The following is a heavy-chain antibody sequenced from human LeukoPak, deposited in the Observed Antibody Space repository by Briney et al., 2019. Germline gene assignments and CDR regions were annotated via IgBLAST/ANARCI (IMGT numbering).Heavy chain of an antibody. J-gene: IGHJ4*02. Sequence: PSETLSLTCAISGGSLSYAYWSWVRLPPGKGLEWIGYIDHTGRTSYNSALQSRVTISVDTSKNQFSLKLSSVTAADTAMYYCVKSGGYGLIDYWGQGTLVTVSS. CDR1: GGSLSYAY. V-gene: IGHV4-59*08. CDR3: VKSGGYGLIDY. D-gene: IGHD1-26*01. CDR2: IDHTGRT.